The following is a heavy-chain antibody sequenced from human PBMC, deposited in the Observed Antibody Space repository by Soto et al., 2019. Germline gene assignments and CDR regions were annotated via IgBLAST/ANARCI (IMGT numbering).Heavy chain of an antibody. J-gene: IGHJ4*02. CDR2: IIPILGIA. CDR1: GGTFSSYT. CDR3: ARGARDDSSGYYYLFQY. V-gene: IGHV1-69*02. D-gene: IGHD3-22*01. Sequence: QVQLVQSGAEVKKPGSSVKVSCKASGGTFSSYTISWVRQAPGQGLEWMGRIIPILGIANYAQKFQGRVTITADKSPSTAYMELSSLRSEDTAVYYCARGARDDSSGYYYLFQYWGQGTLVTVSS.